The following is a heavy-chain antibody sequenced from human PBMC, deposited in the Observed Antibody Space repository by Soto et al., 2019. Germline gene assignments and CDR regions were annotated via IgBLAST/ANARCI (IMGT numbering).Heavy chain of an antibody. J-gene: IGHJ5*02. CDR2: ISAYNGNT. V-gene: IGHV1-18*01. Sequence: QVQLVQSGAEVKKPGASVKVSCKASGYTFTSYGISWVRQAPGQGLEWMGWISAYNGNTNYAQKLQGRATMTTDTTTSTAYMEMRSLSSDDTAVYYCARDPRYSGGWYAGFDAWGQGTLVTVSS. CDR1: GYTFTSYG. CDR3: ARDPRYSGGWYAGFDA. D-gene: IGHD6-19*01.